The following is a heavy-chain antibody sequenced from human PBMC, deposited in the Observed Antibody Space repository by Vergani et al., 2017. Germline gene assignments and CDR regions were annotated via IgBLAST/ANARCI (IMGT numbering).Heavy chain of an antibody. V-gene: IGHV3-21*01. CDR3: ARNRRDGYNLDY. J-gene: IGHJ4*02. CDR2: ISSSSSYI. Sequence: EVQLVESGGGLVQPGGSLRLSCAASGFTFSSYSMNWVRQAPGKGLEWVSSISSSSSYIYYADSVKGRFTISRDNAKNSLYLQMNSLRAEDTAVYYCARNRRDGYNLDYWGQGTLVTVSS. D-gene: IGHD5-24*01. CDR1: GFTFSSYS.